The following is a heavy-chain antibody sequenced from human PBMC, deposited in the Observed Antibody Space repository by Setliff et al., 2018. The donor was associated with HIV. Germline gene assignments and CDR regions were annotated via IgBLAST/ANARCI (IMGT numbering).Heavy chain of an antibody. D-gene: IGHD5-12*01. CDR3: ARGDYPLSTVATIKGVVWFDP. CDR2: IYNSGST. CDR1: GGSISSHH. Sequence: LTCSVSGGSISSHHWSWIRQPPGKGLEWVGSIYNSGSTNYNPSLTSRVTISVDTSKHQFSLKLSSVTAADTAVYYCARGDYPLSTVATIKGVVWFDPWGQGTQVTVSS. J-gene: IGHJ5*02. V-gene: IGHV4-59*11.